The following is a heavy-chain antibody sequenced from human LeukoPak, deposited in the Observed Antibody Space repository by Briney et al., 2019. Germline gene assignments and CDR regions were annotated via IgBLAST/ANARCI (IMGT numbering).Heavy chain of an antibody. CDR2: IKQDGTEK. CDR3: ATDPASYCTSSTCDFDY. D-gene: IGHD2-8*01. CDR1: GFTFNSYW. J-gene: IGHJ4*02. Sequence: PGGSLRLSCAASGFTFNSYWMGWLRQAPGKGLEWVANIKQDGTEKYYVDSVRGRFTISRDNAQNSLYLQMNNLGAEDTAVYYCATDPASYCTSSTCDFDYWGQGTLVTVSS. V-gene: IGHV3-7*01.